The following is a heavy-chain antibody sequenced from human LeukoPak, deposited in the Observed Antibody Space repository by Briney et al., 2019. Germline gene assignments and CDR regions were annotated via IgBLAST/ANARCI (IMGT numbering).Heavy chain of an antibody. CDR2: IKQDGSDK. CDR3: ARAFSDYWSGLNAFDI. Sequence: GGSLRLSCAASGFTSNSYWMSWVCQVPGKGLEWVANIKQDGSDKYYVDSVKGRFTISRDNAKNSLYLQLNSLRTEDTAVYYCARAFSDYWSGLNAFDIWGQGTMVTVSS. CDR1: GFTSNSYW. D-gene: IGHD3-3*01. J-gene: IGHJ3*02. V-gene: IGHV3-7*01.